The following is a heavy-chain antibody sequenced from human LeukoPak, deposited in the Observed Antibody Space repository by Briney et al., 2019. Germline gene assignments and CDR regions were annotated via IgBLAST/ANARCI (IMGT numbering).Heavy chain of an antibody. CDR2: ISGSGGST. Sequence: GGSLRLSCAASGFTFSSYAMSWVRQAPGKGLEWVSAISGSGGSTYYADSVKGRFTISRDNSKNTLCLQMNSLRAEDTAVYYRAKVLECSSTSCSPYYYYMDVWGKGTTVTVSS. V-gene: IGHV3-23*01. CDR3: AKVLECSSTSCSPYYYYMDV. D-gene: IGHD2-2*01. CDR1: GFTFSSYA. J-gene: IGHJ6*03.